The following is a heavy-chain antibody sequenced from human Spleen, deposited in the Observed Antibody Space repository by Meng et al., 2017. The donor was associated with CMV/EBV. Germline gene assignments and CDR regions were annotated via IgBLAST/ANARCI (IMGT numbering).Heavy chain of an antibody. V-gene: IGHV1-46*01. D-gene: IGHD6-6*01. Sequence: ASVKVSCKASGYTFTSYYMHWVRQAPGQGLEWMGRINPSGGSTSYAQKFQGRVTMTRDTSTSTVYMELSSLRSEDTAVYYCARVGYSSSSWYYYGMDVWGQGTTVTVSS. J-gene: IGHJ6*02. CDR1: GYTFTSYY. CDR3: ARVGYSSSSWYYYGMDV. CDR2: INPSGGST.